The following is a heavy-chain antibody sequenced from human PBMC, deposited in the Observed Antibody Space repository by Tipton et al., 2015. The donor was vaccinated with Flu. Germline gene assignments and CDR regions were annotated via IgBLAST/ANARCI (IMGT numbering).Heavy chain of an antibody. V-gene: IGHV4-39*07. CDR3: AREGPVGSTYGFNL. CDR1: GGSISSSRYY. D-gene: IGHD5-18*01. Sequence: TLSLTCTVSGGSISSSRYYWGWIRQPPGKGLEWIGSIYHSGSTYYHPSLKSRVTISVDTAKNQFSLELSSVTAADSAVYYCAREGPVGSTYGFNLWGQGTPVTVSS. J-gene: IGHJ5*02. CDR2: IYHSGST.